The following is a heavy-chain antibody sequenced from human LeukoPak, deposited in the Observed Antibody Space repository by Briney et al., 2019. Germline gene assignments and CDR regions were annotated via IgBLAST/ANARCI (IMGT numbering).Heavy chain of an antibody. J-gene: IGHJ4*01. CDR2: IYYSGST. CDR1: GGSISSYY. CDR3: ARDHSSSSEDY. Sequence: SETLPLTCTVSGGSISSYYWSWIRQPPGKGLKWIGYIYYSGSTSYSPSLRSRVTISVDTSKNQFSLKLSSVTAADTAVYYCARDHSSSSEDYWGQEPWSPSPQ. V-gene: IGHV4-59*12. D-gene: IGHD6-13*01.